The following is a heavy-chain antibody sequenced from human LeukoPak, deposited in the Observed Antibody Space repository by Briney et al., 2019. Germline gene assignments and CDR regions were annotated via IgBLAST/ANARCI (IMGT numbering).Heavy chain of an antibody. D-gene: IGHD3-9*01. CDR3: AREGYDIHFDY. CDR1: GGSISSYY. Sequence: PETLSLTCTVSGGSISSYYWSWIRQPPGKGLEWIGYIYYSGSTNYNPSLKSRVTISVDTSKNQFSLKLSSVTAADTAVYYCAREGYDIHFDYWGQGTLVTVSS. J-gene: IGHJ4*02. V-gene: IGHV4-59*01. CDR2: IYYSGST.